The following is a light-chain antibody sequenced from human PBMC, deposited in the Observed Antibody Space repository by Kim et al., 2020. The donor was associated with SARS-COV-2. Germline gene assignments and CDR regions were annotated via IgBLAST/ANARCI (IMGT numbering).Light chain of an antibody. V-gene: IGLV3-1*01. CDR1: KLGDKY. Sequence: VSPGQTASITCSGDKLGDKYACWYQQKPGQSPVLVIYQDSKRPSGIPERFSGSNSGNRATLTISGTQAMDEADYYCQEWDSSTVVFGGGTQLTVL. CDR3: QEWDSSTVV. CDR2: QDS. J-gene: IGLJ2*01.